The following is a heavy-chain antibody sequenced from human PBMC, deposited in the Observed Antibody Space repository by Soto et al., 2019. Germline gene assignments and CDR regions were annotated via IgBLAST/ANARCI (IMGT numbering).Heavy chain of an antibody. V-gene: IGHV3-23*01. CDR1: GFAFSRYA. Sequence: GGSLRLSCAASGFAFSRYAMSWVRQATGQGLEWVSAISGSGVRTYYADSVKGRFTISRDNATSPLYLQMNSLRAEDTGVYYCVRDDFGLGLHYWGLGPLVTVSS. D-gene: IGHD1-7*01. J-gene: IGHJ4*02. CDR2: ISGSGVRT. CDR3: VRDDFGLGLHY.